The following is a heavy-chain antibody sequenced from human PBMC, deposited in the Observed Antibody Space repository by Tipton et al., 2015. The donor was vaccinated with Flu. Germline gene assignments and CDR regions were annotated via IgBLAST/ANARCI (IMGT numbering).Heavy chain of an antibody. J-gene: IGHJ4*02. D-gene: IGHD3-3*01. Sequence: LRLSCTVSGDSITSGSYYWGWIRQPPGKGLEWIGSMNYVGNTKYNPSLKSRVTISGDTSKNQFSLKLSSVTAADTAVYYCATLRFLEWSPARTLDYWGQGTLVTVSS. CDR3: ATLRFLEWSPARTLDY. CDR1: GDSITSGSYY. V-gene: IGHV4-39*01. CDR2: MNYVGNT.